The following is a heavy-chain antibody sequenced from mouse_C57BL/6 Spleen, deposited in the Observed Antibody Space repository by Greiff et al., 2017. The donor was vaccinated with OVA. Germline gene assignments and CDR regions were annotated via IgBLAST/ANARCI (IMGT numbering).Heavy chain of an antibody. CDR1: GYTFTSYW. V-gene: IGHV1-64*01. Sequence: QVQLQQPGAELVKPGASVKLSCKASGYTFTSYWMHWVKQRPGQGLEWIGMIPPNSGSTNYNEKFQSKATLTVAKSSSTAYMKLSSLTSEDSAVYYCARAYDGNYQAWCAYWGQGTLVTVSA. CDR3: ARAYDGNYQAWCAY. D-gene: IGHD2-10*01. J-gene: IGHJ3*01. CDR2: IPPNSGST.